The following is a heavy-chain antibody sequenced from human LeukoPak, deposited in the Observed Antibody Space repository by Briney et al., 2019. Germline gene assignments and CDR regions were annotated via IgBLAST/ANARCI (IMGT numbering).Heavy chain of an antibody. Sequence: PGGSLRLSCAASGFTLSSYSMNWVRQAPGKGLEWVSSISSSSSYRYYADSVKGRFTISRDNAKNSLYLQMNSLRAEDTAVYYCARDYYDFWSGYLSPYYYYYYMDVWGKGTTVTVSS. V-gene: IGHV3-21*01. CDR1: GFTLSSYS. J-gene: IGHJ6*03. CDR2: ISSSSSYR. CDR3: ARDYYDFWSGYLSPYYYYYYMDV. D-gene: IGHD3-3*01.